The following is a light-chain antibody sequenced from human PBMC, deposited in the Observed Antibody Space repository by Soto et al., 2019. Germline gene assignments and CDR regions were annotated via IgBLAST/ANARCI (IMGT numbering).Light chain of an antibody. Sequence: QSALTQPASVSGSPGQSITISCTRSSTDFENYNLVSWYQHCPDKAPKLIIYEGTKWPSEISDRFSGSESDTTASLIISGPQPEDEADYYCSSYAGSSARVVFGGGTKLTVL. CDR1: STDFENYNL. J-gene: IGLJ2*01. V-gene: IGLV2-23*01. CDR3: SSYAGSSARVV. CDR2: EGT.